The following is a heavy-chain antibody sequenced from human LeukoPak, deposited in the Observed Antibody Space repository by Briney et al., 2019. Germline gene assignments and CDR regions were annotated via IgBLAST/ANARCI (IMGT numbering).Heavy chain of an antibody. CDR3: ARGWKVWFGHYYFDY. CDR1: GASISSHY. D-gene: IGHD3-10*01. CDR2: INHSGST. Sequence: PSETLSLTCTVSGASISSHYWSWIRQPPGKGLEWIGEINHSGSTNYNPSLKSRVTISVDTSKNQFSLKLSSVTAADTAVYYCARGWKVWFGHYYFDYWGQGTLVTVSS. J-gene: IGHJ4*02. V-gene: IGHV4-34*01.